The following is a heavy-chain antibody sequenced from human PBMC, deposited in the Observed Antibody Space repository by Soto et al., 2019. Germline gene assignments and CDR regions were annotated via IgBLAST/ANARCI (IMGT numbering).Heavy chain of an antibody. CDR2: IPNDGNDK. CDR3: ARPSSGWENWFDP. D-gene: IGHD6-19*01. J-gene: IGHJ5*02. V-gene: IGHV3-30*03. CDR1: GFTFSSYG. Sequence: GGSLRLSCAASGFTFSSYGMHWVRQAPGKGLEWVAVIPNDGNDKYYIDSVKGRFTISRDNSKNTLYQQMNSLRDDDTAVYYCARPSSGWENWFDPWGQGT.